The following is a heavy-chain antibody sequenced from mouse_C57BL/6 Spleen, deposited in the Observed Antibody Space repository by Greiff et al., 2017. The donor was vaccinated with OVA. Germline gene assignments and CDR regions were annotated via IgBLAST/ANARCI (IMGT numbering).Heavy chain of an antibody. CDR1: GYTFPSYW. V-gene: IGHV1-69*01. J-gene: IGHJ4*01. Sequence: QVQLQQPGAELVMPGASVKLSCKASGYTFPSYWMHWVKQRPGQGLEWIGEIDPSDSYTNYTQKFKGKSTLTVDKSSSTAYMQLSSLTSEDSAVYYCARVGLYYGNSYAMDYWGQGTSVTVSS. CDR3: ARVGLYYGNSYAMDY. CDR2: IDPSDSYT. D-gene: IGHD2-1*01.